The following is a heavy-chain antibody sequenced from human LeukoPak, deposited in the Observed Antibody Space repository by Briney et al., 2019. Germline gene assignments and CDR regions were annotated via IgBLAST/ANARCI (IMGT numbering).Heavy chain of an antibody. CDR3: ARGHHSRIAAAGTIFDY. CDR1: GGSFSGYY. Sequence: SETLSLTCAVYGGSFSGYYWSWIRQPPGKGLEWIGEINHSGSTNYNPSLKSRVTISVDTSKNQFSLKLSSVTAADTAVYYCARGHHSRIAAAGTIFDYWGQGTLVTVSS. V-gene: IGHV4-34*01. J-gene: IGHJ4*02. D-gene: IGHD6-13*01. CDR2: INHSGST.